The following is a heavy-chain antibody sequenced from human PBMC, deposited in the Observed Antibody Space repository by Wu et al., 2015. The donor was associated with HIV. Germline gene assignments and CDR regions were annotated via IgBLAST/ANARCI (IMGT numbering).Heavy chain of an antibody. CDR2: ISAYSGNT. CDR3: ARKGLGNAPFDY. J-gene: IGHJ4*02. CDR1: GYTFTNYD. Sequence: QVQLVQSGAEVKKPGASVKVSCKASGYTFTNYDISWVRQAPGQGLEWMGWISAYSGNTKYAQKLQGRVTITADESTSTAYMELSSLRSEDTAVYYCARKGLGNAPFDYWGQGTLVTVSS. V-gene: IGHV1-18*01. D-gene: IGHD7-27*01.